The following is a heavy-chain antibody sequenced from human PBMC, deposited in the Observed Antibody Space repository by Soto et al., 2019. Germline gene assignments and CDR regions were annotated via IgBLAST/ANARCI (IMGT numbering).Heavy chain of an antibody. CDR1: GFTFSSYG. V-gene: IGHV3-30*18. D-gene: IGHD6-19*01. Sequence: GGSLRLSCAASGFTFSSYGMHWVRQAPGKGLEWVAVISYDGSNKYYADSVKGRFTISRDNSKNTLYLQMNSLRAEDTAVYYCAKDNGYSSGWSFDYWGQGTLVTVSS. J-gene: IGHJ4*02. CDR3: AKDNGYSSGWSFDY. CDR2: ISYDGSNK.